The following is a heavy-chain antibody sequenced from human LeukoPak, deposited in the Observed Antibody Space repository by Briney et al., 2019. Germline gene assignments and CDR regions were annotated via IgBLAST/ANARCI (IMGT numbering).Heavy chain of an antibody. J-gene: IGHJ5*02. CDR3: ARDSCGGDCYALFDP. CDR2: ISYDGSNK. V-gene: IGHV3-30-3*01. D-gene: IGHD2-21*02. CDR1: GFTFSSYA. Sequence: GGSLRLSCAASGFTFSSYAMHWVRQAPGKGLEWVAVISYDGSNKYYADSVKGRFTISRDNSKNTLYLQMNSLRAEDTAVYYCARDSCGGDCYALFDPWGQGTLVTVSS.